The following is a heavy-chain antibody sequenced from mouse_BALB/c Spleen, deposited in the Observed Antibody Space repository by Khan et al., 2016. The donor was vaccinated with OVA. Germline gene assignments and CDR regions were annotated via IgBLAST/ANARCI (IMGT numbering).Heavy chain of an antibody. CDR2: INTYTGEP. CDR1: GYTFTNYG. J-gene: IGHJ4*01. CDR3: ARVEYNGTMDY. V-gene: IGHV9-3-1*01. D-gene: IGHD6-1*01. Sequence: QIQLVQSGPELKKPGETVKFSCKASGYTFTNYGMNWVKQAPGKGLKWMGWINTYTGEPTYADDFKGRFAFSLETSASTAYLQINNLKNEDTATYFSARVEYNGTMDYWGQGTSVTVSS.